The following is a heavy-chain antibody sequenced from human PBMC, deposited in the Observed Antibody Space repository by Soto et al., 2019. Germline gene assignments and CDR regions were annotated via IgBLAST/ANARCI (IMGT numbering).Heavy chain of an antibody. CDR3: ARVPGP. V-gene: IGHV4-4*02. Sequence: PSETLSLTCAVSGGSVGSDNWWNWVRQTPGKGLEWIGEIHRTGSTHYNPSLKSRVTISVDRSKNQFSLKLSSVTAADTAVYYCARVPGPWGQGTLVTVSS. CDR2: IHRTGST. J-gene: IGHJ5*02. CDR1: GGSVGSDNW.